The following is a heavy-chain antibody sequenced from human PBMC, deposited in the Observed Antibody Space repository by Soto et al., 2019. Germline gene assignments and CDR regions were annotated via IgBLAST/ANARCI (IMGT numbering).Heavy chain of an antibody. CDR2: IYYSGST. CDR1: GGSISSSSYY. V-gene: IGHV4-39*02. J-gene: IGHJ4*02. Sequence: QLQLQESGPGLVKPSETLSLTCTVSGGSISSSSYYWGWIRQPPGKGLEWIGSIYYSGSTYYNPSLKSRVPTSVATCYTHSSPRLRAAPAADTAVYYCAINSGSPTWRGQGTLVTVCS. CDR3: AINSGSPTW. D-gene: IGHD1-26*01.